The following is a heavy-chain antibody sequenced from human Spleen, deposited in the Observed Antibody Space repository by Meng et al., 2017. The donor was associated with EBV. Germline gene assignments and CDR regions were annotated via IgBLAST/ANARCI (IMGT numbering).Heavy chain of an antibody. Sequence: QLQESGSGLVKPSQTLPLPCAVSGDSISSGGYSWSWIRQPPGKGLEWIAYIYHSGSVYYNPSLKSRVTISLDRSKNQFSLELNSVTAADTAVYYCARGIMTTVTTLFFFDSWGQGILVTVSS. CDR1: GDSISSGGYS. J-gene: IGHJ4*02. V-gene: IGHV4-30-2*01. D-gene: IGHD4-17*01. CDR2: IYHSGSV. CDR3: ARGIMTTVTTLFFFDS.